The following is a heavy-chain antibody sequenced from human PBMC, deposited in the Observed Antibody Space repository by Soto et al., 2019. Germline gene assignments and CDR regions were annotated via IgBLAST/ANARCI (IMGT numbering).Heavy chain of an antibody. J-gene: IGHJ4*02. CDR3: ARGGDSGYDFHHYFDY. Sequence: PSETLSLTCTVSGGSISSYYGSWIRQPPGKGLEWIGYIYYSGSTNYNPSLKSRVTISVDTSKNQFSLKLSSVTAADTAVYYCARGGDSGYDFHHYFDYWGQGTLVTVSS. V-gene: IGHV4-59*01. CDR2: IYYSGST. D-gene: IGHD5-12*01. CDR1: GGSISSYY.